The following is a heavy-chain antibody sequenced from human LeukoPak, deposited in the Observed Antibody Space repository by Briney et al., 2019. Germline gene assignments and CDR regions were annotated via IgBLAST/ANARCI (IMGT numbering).Heavy chain of an antibody. J-gene: IGHJ6*02. CDR2: INPNSGGT. CDR3: ASQQEPGGFRYGMDV. Sequence: ASVNVSCKASGYTFTGYYMHWVRQAPGQGLEWMGWINPNSGGTNYAQKFQGWVTMTRDTSISTAYMELSRLRSDDTAVYYCASQQEPGGFRYGMDVWGQGTTVTVSS. D-gene: IGHD6-13*01. V-gene: IGHV1-2*04. CDR1: GYTFTGYY.